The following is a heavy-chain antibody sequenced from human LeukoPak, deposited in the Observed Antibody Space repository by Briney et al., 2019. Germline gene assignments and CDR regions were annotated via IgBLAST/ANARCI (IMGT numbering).Heavy chain of an antibody. CDR2: IIPILGIA. D-gene: IGHD5-12*01. V-gene: IGHV1-69*10. CDR1: GGTFISNT. CDR3: ARDEVGGYEPSSPDYGMDV. Sequence: SVKVSCKASGGTFISNTISWVRQAPGQGLEWMGGIIPILGIANYAQKFQGRVTITADKSTSTAYMELSSLRSEDTAVYYCARDEVGGYEPSSPDYGMDVWGQGTTVTVSS. J-gene: IGHJ6*02.